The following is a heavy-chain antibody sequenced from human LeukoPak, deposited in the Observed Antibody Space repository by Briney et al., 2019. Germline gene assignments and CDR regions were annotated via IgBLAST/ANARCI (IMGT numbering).Heavy chain of an antibody. V-gene: IGHV1-69*04. D-gene: IGHD3-10*01. Sequence: SVKVSCKASGGTFSSYAISWVRQAPGQGLEWMGRIIPILGIANYAQKFQGRVTITADKSTSTAYMELSSLRSEDTAVYYCARERTVGGSGSYYSPSRRYYFDYWGQGTLVTVSS. J-gene: IGHJ4*02. CDR2: IIPILGIA. CDR1: GGTFSSYA. CDR3: ARERTVGGSGSYYSPSRRYYFDY.